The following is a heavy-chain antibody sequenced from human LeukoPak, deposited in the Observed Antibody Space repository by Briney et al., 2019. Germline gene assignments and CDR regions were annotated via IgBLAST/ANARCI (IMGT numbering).Heavy chain of an antibody. CDR1: GFPFRSFS. V-gene: IGHV3-21*01. D-gene: IGHD3-10*01. J-gene: IGHJ4*02. CDR3: ARAEGSGSSFDY. CDR2: ISSSSTYI. Sequence: GGSLRLSCVASGFPFRSFSTNWVRQAPGKGLEWVSSISSSSTYIYYADSVKGRFTISRDNAKNSLYLQMNSLRVEDTAVYYCARAEGSGSSFDYWGQGTLVTVSS.